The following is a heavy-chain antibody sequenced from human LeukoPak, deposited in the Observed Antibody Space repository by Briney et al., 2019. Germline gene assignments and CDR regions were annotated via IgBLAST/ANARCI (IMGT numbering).Heavy chain of an antibody. V-gene: IGHV3-33*08. CDR3: ARGVDYYENSGTIDY. J-gene: IGHJ4*02. CDR2: IWYDGSNK. Sequence: PGGSLRLSCAASGFTFSNAWMSWVRQPPGKGLEWVAIIWYDGSNKTYEDSVKGRFTISRDNSKNTLYLQMNSLRAEDTAVYYCARGVDYYENSGTIDYWGQGTLVTVSS. CDR1: GFTFSNAW. D-gene: IGHD3-22*01.